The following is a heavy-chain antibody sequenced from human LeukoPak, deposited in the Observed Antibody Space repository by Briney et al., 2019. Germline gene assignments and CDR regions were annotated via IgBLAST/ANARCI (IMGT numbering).Heavy chain of an antibody. V-gene: IGHV4-34*01. CDR3: ARGLRRAARGSYYYYYMDV. J-gene: IGHJ6*03. CDR2: INHSGST. Sequence: PSETLSLTCAVYGGSFSGYYWSWIRQPPGKGLEWIGEINHSGSTNYNPSLKSRVTISVDTSKNQFSLKLSSVTAADTAVYYCARGLRRAARGSYYYYYMDVWGKGTTVTVSS. D-gene: IGHD6-6*01. CDR1: GGSFSGYY.